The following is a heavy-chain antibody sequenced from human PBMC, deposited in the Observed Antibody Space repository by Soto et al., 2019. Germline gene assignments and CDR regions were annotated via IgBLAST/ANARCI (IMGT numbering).Heavy chain of an antibody. Sequence: ASVKGSCNASGDASSNNFMHWVRQAPAQGLEWMGVINPTTGLTSNAQKFQGRITMTSGTSSSTAYMELSSLRSEDTAVYYCARALRNGYFYGMDIWGQGTTVTVSS. CDR3: ARALRNGYFYGMDI. V-gene: IGHV1-46*01. D-gene: IGHD2-8*01. J-gene: IGHJ6*02. CDR2: INPTTGLT. CDR1: GDASSNNF.